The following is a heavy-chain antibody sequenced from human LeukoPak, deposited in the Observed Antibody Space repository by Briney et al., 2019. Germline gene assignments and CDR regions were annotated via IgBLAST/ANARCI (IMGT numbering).Heavy chain of an antibody. CDR2: INHSGST. CDR3: AREIVVPRHFDY. CDR1: GGSFSGYY. V-gene: IGHV4-34*01. D-gene: IGHD2-21*01. J-gene: IGHJ4*02. Sequence: SETLSLTCAVYGGSFSGYYWSWIRQPPGKGLEWIGEINHSGSTNYNPSLKSRVTISVDTSENQFSLKLSSVTAADTAVYYCAREIVVPRHFDYWGQGTLVTVSS.